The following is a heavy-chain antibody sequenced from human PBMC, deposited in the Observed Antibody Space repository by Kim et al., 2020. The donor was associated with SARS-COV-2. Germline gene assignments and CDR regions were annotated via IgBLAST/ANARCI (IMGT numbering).Heavy chain of an antibody. V-gene: IGHV4-39*01. J-gene: IGHJ5*02. CDR1: GASITRTSYY. D-gene: IGHD3-10*01. CDR2: MYHTGSS. CDR3: ERLWFGDLFPCCFDP. Sequence: SETLSLTCSVSGASITRTSYYWGWICQPPGEKMEWIASMYHTGSSYYTPTLRSRVTISVATSKNQLSLTLHSVTAAATAKYSCERLWFGDLFPCCFDPW.